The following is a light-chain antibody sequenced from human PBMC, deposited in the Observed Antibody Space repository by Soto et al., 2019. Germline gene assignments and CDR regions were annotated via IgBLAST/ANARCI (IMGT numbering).Light chain of an antibody. CDR1: SSDVGGYNY. CDR2: DVS. V-gene: IGLV2-14*01. J-gene: IGLJ1*01. Sequence: QSALTQPASVSGSPGQSITISCTGTSSDVGGYNYVSWYQQHPGKAPKLMIYDVSNRPSGVSNRFSGSKSGNTASLTISGLQAEDEADYYCSSYTSTSTLDPYVFGTGTKVTAL. CDR3: SSYTSTSTLDPYV.